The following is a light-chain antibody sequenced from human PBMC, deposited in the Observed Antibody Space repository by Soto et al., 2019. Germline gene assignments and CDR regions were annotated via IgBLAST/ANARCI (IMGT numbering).Light chain of an antibody. J-gene: IGKJ1*01. CDR2: GAS. CDR1: QSVSSN. Sequence: EIVMTQSPATLSVSPGERATLSCRASQSVSSNLAWYQHKPGQAPRLLIYGASTRATGIPARFSGSGSGTEFTLTVSSLQSEDFGVFYCQQYNNWRTCGRGTKVEIK. CDR3: QQYNNWRT. V-gene: IGKV3-15*01.